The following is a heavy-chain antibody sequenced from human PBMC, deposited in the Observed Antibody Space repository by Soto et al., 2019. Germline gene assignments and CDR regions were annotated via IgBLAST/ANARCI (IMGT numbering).Heavy chain of an antibody. CDR1: GFTFSSYG. CDR2: IWYDGSNK. CDR3: ARGRPRDIVVVPAAMRKDIYYFDY. D-gene: IGHD2-2*01. V-gene: IGHV3-33*01. Sequence: QVQLVESGGGVVQPGRSLRLSCAASGFTFSSYGMHWVRQAPGKGLEWVAVIWYDGSNKYYADSVKGRFTITRDNSMNTLYLQMNSLRAEDTAVYYCARGRPRDIVVVPAAMRKDIYYFDYWGQGTLVTVSS. J-gene: IGHJ4*02.